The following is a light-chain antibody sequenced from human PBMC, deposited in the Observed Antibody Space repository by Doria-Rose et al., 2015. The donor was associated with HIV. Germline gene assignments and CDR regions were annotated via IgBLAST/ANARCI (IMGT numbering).Light chain of an antibody. CDR1: TGAVTTSNY. CDR2: GTT. Sequence: AVVTQESALTTSPGETVTLTCRSSTGAVTTSNYANWVQEKPDHLFTGLIVGTTNRAPGVPARFSGSLIGDKAALTITGAQTEDEAIYFCALWYSNLWVFGGGTKLTVL. J-gene: IGLJ3*02. CDR3: ALWYSNLWV. V-gene: IGLV7-46*01.